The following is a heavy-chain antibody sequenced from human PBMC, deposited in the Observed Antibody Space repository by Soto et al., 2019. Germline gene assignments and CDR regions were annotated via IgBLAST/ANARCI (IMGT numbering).Heavy chain of an antibody. V-gene: IGHV1-8*01. CDR1: GYTFTSYD. CDR3: ARGGYFDSSNYLAY. D-gene: IGHD3-22*01. J-gene: IGHJ4*02. Sequence: ASVKVSCKASGYTFTSYDINWVRQATGQGLEWMGWMNPGNGNTKYSQQFQGRVIIDRDTSASTAYMELSSLRSEDTAVYYCARGGYFDSSNYLAYWGLGTLVTVSS. CDR2: MNPGNGNT.